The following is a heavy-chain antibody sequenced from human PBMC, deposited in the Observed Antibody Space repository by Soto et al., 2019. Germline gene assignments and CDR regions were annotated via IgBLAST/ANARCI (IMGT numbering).Heavy chain of an antibody. CDR2: IDPSDSYT. CDR1: GYSFTSYW. Sequence: PGESLKISCKGSGYSFTSYWISWVRQMPGKGLEWMGRIDPSDSYTNYSPSFQGHVTISADKSISTAYLQWSSLKASDTAMYYCARGRDGDEDFDSWGQGTLVTVSS. D-gene: IGHD2-15*01. V-gene: IGHV5-10-1*01. J-gene: IGHJ4*02. CDR3: ARGRDGDEDFDS.